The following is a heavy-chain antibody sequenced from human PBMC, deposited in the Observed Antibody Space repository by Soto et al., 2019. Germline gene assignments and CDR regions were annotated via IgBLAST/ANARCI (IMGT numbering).Heavy chain of an antibody. V-gene: IGHV4-30-2*01. CDR3: ASKPNKWNIWMVY. CDR1: GYHISTGGYT. Sequence: PSETLSLTCDFSGYHISTGGYTWAWIRQPPGKALEWIGHTYHSGNPYYNPSLKSRVTMSVDKSNNHFSLNLRSVTAADTAVYYCASKPNKWNIWMVYWGPGILVTVSS. CDR2: TYHSGNP. D-gene: IGHD1-1*01. J-gene: IGHJ4*02.